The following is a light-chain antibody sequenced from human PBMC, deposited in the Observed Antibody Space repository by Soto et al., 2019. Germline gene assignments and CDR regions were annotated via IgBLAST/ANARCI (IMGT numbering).Light chain of an antibody. Sequence: QSALTQPASVSGSPGQSITISCTGTFSDIGCYNLVSWYQQHPGKAPKLMIYEGRKRPSGVSSRFSGSKSAYTASPTISGLQAEDEADYYCCSYTPTSALVFGGGTKLTVL. CDR3: CSYTPTSALV. J-gene: IGLJ2*01. CDR1: FSDIGCYNL. CDR2: EGR. V-gene: IGLV2-14*02.